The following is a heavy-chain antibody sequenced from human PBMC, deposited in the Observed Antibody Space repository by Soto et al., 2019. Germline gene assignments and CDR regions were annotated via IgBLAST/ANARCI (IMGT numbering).Heavy chain of an antibody. Sequence: ASVKGSCKASGYTFTSYYMHWVRQAPGQGLEWMGIINPSGGSTSYAQKFQGRVTMTRDTSTSTVYMELSSLRSEDTAVYYCARDAFFVVVVVAATPIRDYYYGMDVWGQGTTVTVSS. CDR1: GYTFTSYY. CDR2: INPSGGST. V-gene: IGHV1-46*01. J-gene: IGHJ6*02. D-gene: IGHD2-15*01. CDR3: ARDAFFVVVVVAATPIRDYYYGMDV.